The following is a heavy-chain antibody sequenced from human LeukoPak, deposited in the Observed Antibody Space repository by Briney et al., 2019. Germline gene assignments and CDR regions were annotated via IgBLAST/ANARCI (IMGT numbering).Heavy chain of an antibody. D-gene: IGHD3-3*01. Sequence: ASVKVSCKASGYTFTSYGISWVRQATGQGLEWMGWMNPNSGNTGYAQKFQGRVTMTRNTSISTAYMELSSLRSEDTAVYYCARVGYDFWSGYYNSGDAFDIWGQGTMVTVSS. J-gene: IGHJ3*02. CDR1: GYTFTSYG. V-gene: IGHV1-8*02. CDR3: ARVGYDFWSGYYNSGDAFDI. CDR2: MNPNSGNT.